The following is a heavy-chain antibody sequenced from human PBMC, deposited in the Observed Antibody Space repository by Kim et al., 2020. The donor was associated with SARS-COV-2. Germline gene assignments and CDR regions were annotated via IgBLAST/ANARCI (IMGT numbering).Heavy chain of an antibody. CDR2: IWYDGSNK. D-gene: IGHD4-17*01. Sequence: GGSLRLSCAASGFTFNTYAMHWVRQAPGKGLEWVALIWYDGSNKYYADSVKGRFTISRDNSKNTLDLQMNSLRAEDTAVYYCAREGTVYYYGVDVWVQGT. CDR1: GFTFNTYA. CDR3: AREGTVYYYGVDV. J-gene: IGHJ6*02. V-gene: IGHV3-30*04.